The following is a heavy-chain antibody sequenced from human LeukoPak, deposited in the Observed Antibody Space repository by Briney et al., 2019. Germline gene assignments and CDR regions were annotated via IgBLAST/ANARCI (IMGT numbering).Heavy chain of an antibody. Sequence: ASVKVSCKASGYTLISSYMHWVRQAPGQGLEWMGVVNPSDNSRTYAQKFQGRVTMTRDRSTSTVYTELSSLRSDDTAVYYCASSPTYYYYMDVWGKGTTVTVSS. CDR2: VNPSDNSR. CDR3: ASSPTYYYYMDV. J-gene: IGHJ6*03. CDR1: GYTLISSY. V-gene: IGHV1-46*01.